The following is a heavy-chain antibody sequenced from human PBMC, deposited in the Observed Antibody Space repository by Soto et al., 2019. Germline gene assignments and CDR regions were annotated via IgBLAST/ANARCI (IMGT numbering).Heavy chain of an antibody. CDR2: IYTDGTT. J-gene: IGHJ4*02. V-gene: IGHV4-4*07. CDR3: AREVRGGFTGIFDQ. Sequence: QVQLQESGPGQVKPSETLSLTYTVSGDSIRDYCYWSWIRQPAGKGREWIGRIYTDGTTKYNPSLKCRVTLSLDKSKNQFSLRLSSVTAADTDVYYFAREVRGGFTGIFDQWGRGSRVTVSS. CDR1: GDSIRDYCY. D-gene: IGHD2-15*01.